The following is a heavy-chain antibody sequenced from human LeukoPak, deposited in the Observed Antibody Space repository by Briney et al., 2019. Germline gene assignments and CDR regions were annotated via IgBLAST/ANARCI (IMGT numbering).Heavy chain of an antibody. J-gene: IGHJ4*02. CDR2: IKDDGSEI. Sequence: PGGSLRLSCVASGFTFRTDWMSWVRQAPGKGLEWVASIKDDGSEIYYVDSVRGRFTISRDNAKNSLYLQMNSLGAEDTAVYYCAREWNWGQGSLVTVSS. CDR1: GFTFRTDW. CDR3: AREWN. V-gene: IGHV3-7*01.